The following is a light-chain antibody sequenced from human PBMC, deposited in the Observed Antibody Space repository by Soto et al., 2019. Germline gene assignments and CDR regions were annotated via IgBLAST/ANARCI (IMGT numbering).Light chain of an antibody. Sequence: DIPMTQFPSTLSSSVGDRVTITCRASKSISRQLAWYQQKPGKAPKVMIYDDSTLESGVPSRFSASGSETEFTLTISSLQPDDFATYYCQHYSLVWAFGLGTRVEIK. CDR2: DDS. J-gene: IGKJ1*01. V-gene: IGKV1-5*01. CDR1: KSISRQ. CDR3: QHYSLVWA.